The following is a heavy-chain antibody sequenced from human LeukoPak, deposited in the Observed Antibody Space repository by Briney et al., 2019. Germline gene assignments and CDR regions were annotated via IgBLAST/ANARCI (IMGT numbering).Heavy chain of an antibody. J-gene: IGHJ4*02. CDR3: GTSDSGSIFGVVISF. CDR1: GYSISSGHY. Sequence: SETLSLTCDVSGYSISSGHYWGWIRQPPGKGLAWLGSVSDGETPDYSPSLKCRVSMSIDTSKNQFSLRLRSLTAADTAIYYCGTSDSGSIFGVVISFWGQGTLVTVSS. CDR2: VSDGETP. D-gene: IGHD3-3*02. V-gene: IGHV4-38-2*01.